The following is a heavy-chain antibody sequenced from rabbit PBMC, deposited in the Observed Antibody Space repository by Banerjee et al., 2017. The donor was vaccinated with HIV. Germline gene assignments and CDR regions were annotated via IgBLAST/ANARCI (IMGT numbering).Heavy chain of an antibody. CDR1: GLDFSSSYY. V-gene: IGHV1S45*01. CDR2: INTSSGNA. CDR3: VRDGGIVVAGAFNL. D-gene: IGHD4-1*01. J-gene: IGHJ4*01. Sequence: QEQLVEYGGDLVQPEGSLTLTCKASGLDFSSSYYMCWVRQAPGKGLEWIACINTSSGNAVYANWAKGRFTISKTSSTTVTLQMTSLTAADTATYFCVRDGGIVVAGAFNLWGQGTLVTVS.